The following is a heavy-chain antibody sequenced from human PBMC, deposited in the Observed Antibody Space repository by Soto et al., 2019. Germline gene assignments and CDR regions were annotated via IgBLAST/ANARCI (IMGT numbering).Heavy chain of an antibody. V-gene: IGHV3-74*01. CDR1: GFTFSYYW. CDR3: TTGVTSRGMDV. Sequence: GGSLRLSCAASGFTFSYYWMHWVRQAPGQGLVWVSRIHSDGSSATYADSVKGRFTISRDNAKNTLYLQMNSLKTEDTAVYYCTTGVTSRGMDVWGQGTTVTVSS. J-gene: IGHJ6*02. CDR2: IHSDGSSA. D-gene: IGHD2-21*02.